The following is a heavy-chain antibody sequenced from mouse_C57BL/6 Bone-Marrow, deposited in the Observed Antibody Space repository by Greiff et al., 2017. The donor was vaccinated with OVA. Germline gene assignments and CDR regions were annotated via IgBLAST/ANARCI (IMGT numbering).Heavy chain of an antibody. CDR3: ANYYGSSWAMDY. J-gene: IGHJ4*01. CDR2: IHPSDSDT. Sequence: QVQLKQPGAELVKPGASVKVSCKASGYTFTSYWMHWVKQRPGQGLEWIGRIHPSDSDTNYNQKFKGKATLTVDKSSSTAYMQLSSLTSEDSAVYYCANYYGSSWAMDYWGQGTSVTVSS. CDR1: GYTFTSYW. V-gene: IGHV1-74*01. D-gene: IGHD1-1*01.